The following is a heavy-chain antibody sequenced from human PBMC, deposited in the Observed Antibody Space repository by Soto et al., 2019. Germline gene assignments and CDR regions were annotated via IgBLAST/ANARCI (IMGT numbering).Heavy chain of an antibody. CDR2: ISAYNGNT. V-gene: IGHV1-18*04. CDR3: ARAPPVTVVAYYYYGMDV. D-gene: IGHD2-15*01. J-gene: IGHJ6*02. CDR1: GYTFTSYG. Sequence: QVQLVQSGAEVKKPGASVKVSCKASGYTFTSYGISWVRQAPGQGLEWMGWISAYNGNTNYAQKLQGRVIMTTDTSTSTAYMELRSLRSDDTAVYYCARAPPVTVVAYYYYGMDVWGQGTTVTVSS.